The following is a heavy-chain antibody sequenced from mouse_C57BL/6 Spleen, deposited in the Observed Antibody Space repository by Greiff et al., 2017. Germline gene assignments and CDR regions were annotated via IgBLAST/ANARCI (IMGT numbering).Heavy chain of an antibody. V-gene: IGHV1-81*01. CDR3: APLITTVVATGDAIDY. J-gene: IGHJ4*01. CDR2: IYPRSGNT. Sequence: QVQLQQSGAELARPGASVKLSCKASGYTFTSYGISWVKQRTGQGLEWIGEIYPRSGNTYYNEKFKGKATLTADKSSSTAYMELRSLTSEDSAVYFCAPLITTVVATGDAIDYWGQGTSVTVSS. D-gene: IGHD1-1*01. CDR1: GYTFTSYG.